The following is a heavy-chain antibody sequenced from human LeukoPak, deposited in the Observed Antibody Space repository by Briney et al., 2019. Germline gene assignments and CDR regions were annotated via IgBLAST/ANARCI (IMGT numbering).Heavy chain of an antibody. V-gene: IGHV1-69*05. Sequence: GASVKVSCKASGGTFSSYAISWVRQAPGQGLEWMGGIIPIFGTANYAQKFQGRVAITTDESTSTAYMELSSLRSEDTAVYYCARAQGGSSQDWFDPWGQGTQVTVSS. D-gene: IGHD6-6*01. CDR3: ARAQGGSSQDWFDP. CDR1: GGTFSSYA. CDR2: IIPIFGTA. J-gene: IGHJ5*02.